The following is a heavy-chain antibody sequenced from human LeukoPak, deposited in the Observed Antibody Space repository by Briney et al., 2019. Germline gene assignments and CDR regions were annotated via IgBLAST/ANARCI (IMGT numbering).Heavy chain of an antibody. Sequence: GGPLRLSCAASGFTFDDYAMHWVRQAPGKGLEWVSLISGDGGSTYYADSVKGRFTISRDNSKNSLYLQMNSLRTEDTALYYCTALYFDYWGQGTLVTVSS. CDR2: ISGDGGST. CDR3: TALYFDY. V-gene: IGHV3-43*02. CDR1: GFTFDDYA. J-gene: IGHJ4*02.